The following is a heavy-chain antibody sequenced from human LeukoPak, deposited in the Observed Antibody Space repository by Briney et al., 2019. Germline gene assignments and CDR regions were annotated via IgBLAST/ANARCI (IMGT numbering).Heavy chain of an antibody. V-gene: IGHV3-7*01. CDR3: ASEPIGVEMATNRRNY. Sequence: GGSLRLSCAASGFIFTDYWMNWVRQAPGKGLEWVAMIKYDGIDKKYLDSVNGRFTISRDNAKNSLYLEMNSLRAEDTAVYYCASEPIGVEMATNRRNYWGQGTLVTVSS. CDR2: IKYDGIDK. CDR1: GFIFTDYW. J-gene: IGHJ4*02. D-gene: IGHD5-24*01.